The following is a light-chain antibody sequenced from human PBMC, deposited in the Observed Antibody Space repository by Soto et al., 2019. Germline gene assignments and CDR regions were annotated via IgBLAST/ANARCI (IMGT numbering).Light chain of an antibody. V-gene: IGKV1-5*03. J-gene: IGKJ1*01. CDR3: QQYHSYSWT. Sequence: IQMTQSPSTLSASVEDSVTVTFRASQTINTWVAWYQQKPGKAPKLLISRASTLESGVPPRFSGSGAGTEFTLTISSLQPDDFATYYCQQYHSYSWTFGQGTKVDIK. CDR1: QTINTW. CDR2: RAS.